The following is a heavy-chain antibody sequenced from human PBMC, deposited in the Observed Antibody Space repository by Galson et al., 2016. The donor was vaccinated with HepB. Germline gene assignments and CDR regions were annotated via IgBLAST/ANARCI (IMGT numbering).Heavy chain of an antibody. CDR1: GITFSTYA. V-gene: IGHV3-23*01. CDR2: ISGSGVGT. D-gene: IGHD6-13*01. J-gene: IGHJ4*02. CDR3: ASRVSFYY. Sequence: SLRLSCAASGITFSTYAMSWVRQAPGKGLEWVSGISGSGVGTFYADSVKGRFTISRDNSKNTLYLQMNSLKAEDTAEYYCASRVSFYYWGQGTLVTVSS.